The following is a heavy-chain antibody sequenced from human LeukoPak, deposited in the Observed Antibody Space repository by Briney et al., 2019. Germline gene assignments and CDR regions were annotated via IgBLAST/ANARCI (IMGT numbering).Heavy chain of an antibody. Sequence: GGSLRLSCATSGFTFANAWLSWVRQAPGEGLQWVGHIKSQTEGATTDYATPVKGRFTIWRDDSANTLYLQMNGLRTDDTAVYYCATGGHYFGSWGQGTLVTVSS. CDR1: GFTFANAW. J-gene: IGHJ4*02. CDR3: ATGGHYFGS. CDR2: IKSQTEGATT. V-gene: IGHV3-15*01.